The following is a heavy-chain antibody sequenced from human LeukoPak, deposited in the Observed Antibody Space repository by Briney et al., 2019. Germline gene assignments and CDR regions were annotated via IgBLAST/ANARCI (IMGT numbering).Heavy chain of an antibody. Sequence: PSETLSLTCAVYGGSFSGYYWSWLRQPPGKGLEWIGEINHSGSTNYNPSLKSRVTISVDTSKNQFSLKLSSVTAADTAVYYCARRVRRRIVVVPAATAFDYWGQGTLVTVSS. D-gene: IGHD2-2*01. J-gene: IGHJ4*02. CDR1: GGSFSGYY. CDR2: INHSGST. CDR3: ARRVRRRIVVVPAATAFDY. V-gene: IGHV4-34*01.